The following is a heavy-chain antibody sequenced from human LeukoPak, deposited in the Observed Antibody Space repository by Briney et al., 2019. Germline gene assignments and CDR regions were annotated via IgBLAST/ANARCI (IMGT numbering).Heavy chain of an antibody. CDR3: AISRYSGTSLDY. V-gene: IGHV3-74*01. D-gene: IGHD1-26*01. CDR2: INSDGGTT. Sequence: GGSLRLSCAASGFTFSSYWMHWVRQAPGKGLVWVSRINSDGGTTTYADSVKGRFTISRDNAKSTLYLQMNSLRIEDTAVYYCAISRYSGTSLDYWGQGSLVTVHS. J-gene: IGHJ4*02. CDR1: GFTFSSYW.